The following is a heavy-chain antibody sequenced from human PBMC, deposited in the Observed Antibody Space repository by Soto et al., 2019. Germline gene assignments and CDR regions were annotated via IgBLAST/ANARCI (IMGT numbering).Heavy chain of an antibody. CDR3: AKDGSHNFDY. J-gene: IGHJ4*02. CDR1: GFTFSHYA. V-gene: IGHV3-30*18. D-gene: IGHD1-26*01. Sequence: QVQLVESGGGVVQPGRSLRLSCAASGFTFSHYAMHWVRQAPGNGLEWVALMSYDGSNEYYADSVKGRFTISRDNSKHPLYLQMNSLRAEDTAVYYCAKDGSHNFDYWGQGTLVTVSS. CDR2: MSYDGSNE.